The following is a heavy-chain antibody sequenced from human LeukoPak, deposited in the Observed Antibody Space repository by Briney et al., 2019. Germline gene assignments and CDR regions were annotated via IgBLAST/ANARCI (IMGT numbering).Heavy chain of an antibody. V-gene: IGHV4-39*07. CDR1: GGSIISDDFY. Sequence: PSETLSLTCTVSGGSIISDDFYWGWIRQPPGKGLEWIGSIFYSGNTNYNPSLKSRVTISVDTSKNQFSLKLSSVTAADTAVYYCARFPVVVTAIDLDYWGQGTLVTVSS. J-gene: IGHJ4*02. CDR3: ARFPVVVTAIDLDY. D-gene: IGHD2-21*02. CDR2: IFYSGNT.